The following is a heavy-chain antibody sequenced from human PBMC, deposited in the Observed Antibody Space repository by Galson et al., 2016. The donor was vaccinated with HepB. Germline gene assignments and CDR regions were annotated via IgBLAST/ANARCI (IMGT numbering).Heavy chain of an antibody. Sequence: LRLSCAGSGLTFSRKGMGWVRQAPGKGLVWVSRINTDGSSTSYADSVKGRFTISRDNAKNTLYLQMNSLRAEDTAVYYCARGGSRPIDYWGQGTLVTVSS. CDR2: INTDGSST. CDR1: GLTFSRKG. CDR3: ARGGSRPIDY. V-gene: IGHV3-74*01. D-gene: IGHD1-26*01. J-gene: IGHJ4*02.